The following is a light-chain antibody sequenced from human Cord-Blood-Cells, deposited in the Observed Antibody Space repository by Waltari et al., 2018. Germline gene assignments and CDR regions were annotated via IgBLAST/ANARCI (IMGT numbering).Light chain of an antibody. V-gene: IGKV3-11*01. CDR2: DAS. Sequence: EIVLTQSPATLSLSPGERATLPCRPSQIVSSYLAWYQQKPGQAPRLLIYDASNRATGIPARFSGSGSGTDFTLTISSLEPEDFAVYYCQQRSNWPPFTFGPGTKVDIK. CDR3: QQRSNWPPFT. CDR1: QIVSSY. J-gene: IGKJ3*01.